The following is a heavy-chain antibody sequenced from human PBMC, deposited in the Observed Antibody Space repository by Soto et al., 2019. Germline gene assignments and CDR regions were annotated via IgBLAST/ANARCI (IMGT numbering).Heavy chain of an antibody. CDR1: GGSISSYY. CDR2: IYYSGST. J-gene: IGHJ4*02. CDR3: ARGGGYSYGGIDY. D-gene: IGHD5-18*01. V-gene: IGHV4-59*01. Sequence: SETLSLTCTVSGGSISSYYWSWIRQPPGKGLEWIGYIYYSGSTNYNPSLKSRVTISVDTSKNQFSLKLSSVTAADTAVYYCARGGGYSYGGIDYWGPGTLVTVSS.